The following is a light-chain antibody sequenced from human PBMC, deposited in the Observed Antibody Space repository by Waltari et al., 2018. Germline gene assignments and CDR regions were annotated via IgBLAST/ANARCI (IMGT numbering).Light chain of an antibody. Sequence: DIQMTQSPSTLSASVGDTVTITCRASQTMSNWLAWYQQKPGKAPKVLIYKASNLQSGVPSRFSGSVSGTEFTLTISSLQPDDFATYYCQKYVSAPPTFGQGTKVEIK. CDR1: QTMSNW. CDR2: KAS. J-gene: IGKJ1*01. V-gene: IGKV1-5*03. CDR3: QKYVSAPPT.